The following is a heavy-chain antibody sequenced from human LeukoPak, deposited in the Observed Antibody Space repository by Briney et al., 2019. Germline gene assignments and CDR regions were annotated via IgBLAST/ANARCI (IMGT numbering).Heavy chain of an antibody. CDR1: GYSISSGYY. CDR2: IYHSGST. CDR3: ARDLPYYYDSSAHPPDY. V-gene: IGHV4-38-2*02. J-gene: IGHJ4*02. D-gene: IGHD3-22*01. Sequence: SETLSLTCTVSGYSISSGYYWGWIRQPPGKGLEWIGSIYHSGSTYYNPSLKSRVTISVDTSKNQFSLKLSSVTAADTAVYYCARDLPYYYDSSAHPPDYWGQGTLVTVSS.